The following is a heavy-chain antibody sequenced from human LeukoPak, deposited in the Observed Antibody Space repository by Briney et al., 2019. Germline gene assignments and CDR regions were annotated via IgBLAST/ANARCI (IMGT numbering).Heavy chain of an antibody. CDR1: GGSISSYY. V-gene: IGHV4-59*01. CDR3: ARERSGYNYAFDI. J-gene: IGHJ3*02. D-gene: IGHD1-1*01. Sequence: SETLSLTCTVSGGSISSYYWSWIRQPPGKGLEWIGYIYYSGSTNYNPSLKSRVTISVDTSKNQFSLKLSSVTAADTAVYYCARERSGYNYAFDIWGQGIMVTVSS. CDR2: IYYSGST.